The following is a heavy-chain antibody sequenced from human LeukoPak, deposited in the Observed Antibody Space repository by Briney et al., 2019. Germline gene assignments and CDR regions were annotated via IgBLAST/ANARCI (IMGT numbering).Heavy chain of an antibody. CDR3: VSTGFDI. J-gene: IGHJ3*02. Sequence: GGSLRLSCAGSEFTFTSHWVYWVRQAPGRGLLWVSRTNHDGSNAAYADSVRGRFTISRDNAKYTLYLQMDSLRAEDTAMYYCVSTGFDIWGQGTMVTVSS. CDR2: TNHDGSNA. V-gene: IGHV3-74*01. CDR1: EFTFTSHW. D-gene: IGHD1-1*01.